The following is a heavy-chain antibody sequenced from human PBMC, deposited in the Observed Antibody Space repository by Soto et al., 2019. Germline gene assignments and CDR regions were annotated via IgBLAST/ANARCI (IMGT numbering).Heavy chain of an antibody. V-gene: IGHV4-59*08. CDR3: ARHVPYCSDTSHCAYGMDV. J-gene: IGHJ6*02. CDR2: IYYSGST. D-gene: IGHD2-2*01. Sequence: QVQLQESGPGLVKPSETLSLTCTVSGGSISSYYWSWIRQPPGKGLEWIGYIYYSGSTTYNPSLKSRVTISVDTSKNQFSLKLSSVTAADTAVYYCARHVPYCSDTSHCAYGMDVWGQGTTVTVSS. CDR1: GGSISSYY.